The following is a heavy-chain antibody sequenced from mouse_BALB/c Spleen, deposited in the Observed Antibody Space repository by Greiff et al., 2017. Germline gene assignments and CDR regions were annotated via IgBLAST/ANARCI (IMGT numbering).Heavy chain of an antibody. CDR1: GYTFTSYW. Sequence: VQLQQSGAELARPGASVKLSCKASGYTFTSYWMQWVKQRPGQGLEWIGAIYPGDGDTRYTQKFKGKATLTADKSSSTAYMQLSSLASEDSAVYYCARDGNYPFAYWGQGTLVTVSA. D-gene: IGHD2-1*01. CDR3: ARDGNYPFAY. CDR2: IYPGDGDT. V-gene: IGHV1-87*01. J-gene: IGHJ3*01.